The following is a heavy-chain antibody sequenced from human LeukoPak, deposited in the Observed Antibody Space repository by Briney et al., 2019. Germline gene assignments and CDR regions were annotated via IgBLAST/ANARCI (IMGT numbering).Heavy chain of an antibody. Sequence: GGSLRLSCAASGFTFSDYYMSWIRQAPGKGLEWVSYISSSSSYTNYADSVKGRFTISRDNAKNSLYLQMNSLRAEDTAVYYCARDVGYGSGSYVDYWGQGTTVTVSS. V-gene: IGHV3-11*06. D-gene: IGHD3-10*01. CDR3: ARDVGYGSGSYVDY. CDR1: GFTFSDYY. J-gene: IGHJ4*03. CDR2: ISSSSSYT.